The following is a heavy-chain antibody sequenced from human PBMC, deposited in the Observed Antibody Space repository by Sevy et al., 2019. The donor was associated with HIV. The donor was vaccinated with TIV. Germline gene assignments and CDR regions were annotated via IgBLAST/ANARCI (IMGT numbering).Heavy chain of an antibody. CDR1: GDSISSYY. CDR3: ARTLTYCSGISCYGSLDTEYYFDY. J-gene: IGHJ4*02. D-gene: IGHD2-2*01. Sequence: SETLSLTCSVSGDSISSYYWSWIRQSPGKGLEWIGFMYNSGSPKYSPSLKSRVTMSVDTSKNQFSLKLSSVTAADTAVYYCARTLTYCSGISCYGSLDTEYYFDYWGQGILVTVSS. CDR2: MYNSGSP. V-gene: IGHV4-59*01.